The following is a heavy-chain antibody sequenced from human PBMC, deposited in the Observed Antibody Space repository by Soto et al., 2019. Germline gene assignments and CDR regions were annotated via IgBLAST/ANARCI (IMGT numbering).Heavy chain of an antibody. Sequence: SGGSLRLSCVVSGFSFSSYEMNWVRQAPGKGLEWISYINHSGRSTSYAGSVKGRFTIARDNAKNSLYLEMNSLTADDTGVYYCARDRFGSRQPMDVWGQGTTVTISS. CDR2: INHSGRST. CDR3: ARDRFGSRQPMDV. V-gene: IGHV3-48*03. D-gene: IGHD3-10*01. CDR1: GFSFSSYE. J-gene: IGHJ6*02.